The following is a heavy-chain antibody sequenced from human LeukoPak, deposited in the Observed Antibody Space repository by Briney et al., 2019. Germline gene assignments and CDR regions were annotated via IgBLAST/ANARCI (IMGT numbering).Heavy chain of an antibody. CDR1: GGSISSYY. J-gene: IGHJ5*02. V-gene: IGHV4-59*08. Sequence: PSETLSLTCTVSGGSISSYYWSWIRQPPGKGLEWIGYIYYSGSTNYNPSLKRRVTISIDTSKTQFSLTLSSVNAAGTAVVFCVRRRSSIAVVAQGGVDAWGQGTLVTVSS. D-gene: IGHD6-19*01. CDR2: IYYSGST. CDR3: VRRRSSIAVVAQGGVDA.